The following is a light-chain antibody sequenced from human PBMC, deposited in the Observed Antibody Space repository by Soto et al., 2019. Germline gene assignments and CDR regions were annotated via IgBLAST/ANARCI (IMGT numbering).Light chain of an antibody. J-gene: IGKJ4*01. CDR1: QSVTSSY. V-gene: IGKV3-20*01. CDR2: GAS. CDR3: QQYGSSLLT. Sequence: EIELTQSPGTLSLSPGDRATITCRASQSVTSSYLAWYQQKPGQAPKLLIYGASSRATGIPDRFSGSGSGTDFTLTISRLEPEDFAVYYCQQYGSSLLTFGGGTKVDIK.